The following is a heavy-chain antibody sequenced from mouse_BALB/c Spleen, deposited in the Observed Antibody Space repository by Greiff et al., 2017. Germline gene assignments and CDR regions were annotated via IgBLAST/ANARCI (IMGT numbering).Heavy chain of an antibody. Sequence: EVMLVESGGGLVQPGGSRKLSCAASGFTFSSFGMHWVRQAPEKGLEWVAYISSGSSTIYYADTVKGRFTISRDNPKNTLFLQMTSLRSEDTAMYYCARSIDEGLMDYWGQGTSVTVSS. CDR3: ARSIDEGLMDY. CDR2: ISSGSSTI. V-gene: IGHV5-17*02. J-gene: IGHJ4*01. CDR1: GFTFSSFG.